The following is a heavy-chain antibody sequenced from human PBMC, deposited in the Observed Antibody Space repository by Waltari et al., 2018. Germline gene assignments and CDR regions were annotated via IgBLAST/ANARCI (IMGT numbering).Heavy chain of an antibody. CDR3: ARDEGLSWFDP. CDR2: IKQDGSEK. CDR1: GFTCGSYW. V-gene: IGHV3-7*01. J-gene: IGHJ5*02. D-gene: IGHD6-19*01. Sequence: EVQLVDSGGGLVQPGGSLRLSWGASGFTCGSYWVSWVRQAPGKGLEWVANIKQDGSEKYYVDSVKGRFTISRDNAKNSLYLQMNSLRAEDTAVYYCARDEGLSWFDPWGQGTLVIVSS.